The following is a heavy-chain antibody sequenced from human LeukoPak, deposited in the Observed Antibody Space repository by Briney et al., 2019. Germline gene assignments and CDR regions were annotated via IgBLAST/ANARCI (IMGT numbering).Heavy chain of an antibody. D-gene: IGHD3-22*01. Sequence: SETLSLTCTVSGGSISSYYWSWIRQPPGKGLEWIGYIYYSGSTNYNPSLKSRVTISVDTSKNQFSLKLSSVTAADTAVYYCARGLYYYDGSGFYRNWYFDLWGRGTLVTVSS. CDR3: ARGLYYYDGSGFYRNWYFDL. V-gene: IGHV4-59*01. J-gene: IGHJ2*01. CDR2: IYYSGST. CDR1: GGSISSYY.